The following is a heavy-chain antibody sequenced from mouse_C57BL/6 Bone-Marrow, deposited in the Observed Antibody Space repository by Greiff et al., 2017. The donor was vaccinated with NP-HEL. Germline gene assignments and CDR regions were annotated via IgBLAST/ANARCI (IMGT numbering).Heavy chain of an antibody. CDR1: GYAFTNYL. J-gene: IGHJ1*03. Sequence: VQLHQSGAELVRPGTSVKVSCKASGYAFTNYLIEWVKQRPGQGLEWIGVINPGSGGTNYNEKFKGKATLTADKSSSTAYMQLSSLTSEDSAVYFCARWAGAYWYFDVWGTGTTVTVSS. V-gene: IGHV1-54*01. CDR2: INPGSGGT. CDR3: ARWAGAYWYFDV. D-gene: IGHD3-1*01.